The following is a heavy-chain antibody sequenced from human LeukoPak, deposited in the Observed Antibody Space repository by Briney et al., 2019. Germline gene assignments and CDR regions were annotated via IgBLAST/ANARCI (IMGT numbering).Heavy chain of an antibody. D-gene: IGHD1-26*01. CDR1: GGSISTYY. CDR2: IYYSGIT. J-gene: IGHJ3*02. Sequence: PSETLSLTCTVSGGSISTYYWSWIRPPPGRGLEWIGYIYYSGITDYSPSLKSRVTISIDTSKKQFSLKLSSVTAADTAVYYCARWEASRVAFDIWGQGTLVTVSS. CDR3: ARWEASRVAFDI. V-gene: IGHV4-59*01.